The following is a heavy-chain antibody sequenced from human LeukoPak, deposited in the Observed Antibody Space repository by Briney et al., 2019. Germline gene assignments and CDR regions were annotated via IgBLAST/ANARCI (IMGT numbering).Heavy chain of an antibody. Sequence: GASVKVSCTASGGTFSSYAISWVRQAPGQGLEWMGGIITIFGTAKYAQKFQRRVTITADESTSTAYMELSSLRSEDTAVYYCARQLGYCSGGSCPIGSGAFDIWGQGTMVTVSS. J-gene: IGHJ3*02. CDR3: ARQLGYCSGGSCPIGSGAFDI. CDR1: GGTFSSYA. V-gene: IGHV1-69*13. D-gene: IGHD2-15*01. CDR2: IITIFGTA.